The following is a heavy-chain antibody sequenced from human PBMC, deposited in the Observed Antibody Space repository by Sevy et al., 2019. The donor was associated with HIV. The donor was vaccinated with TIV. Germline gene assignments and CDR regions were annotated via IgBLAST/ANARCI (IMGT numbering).Heavy chain of an antibody. Sequence: GGSLRLSYAASGFTFSSYEMNWVRQAPGKGLEWVSYISNSGTSIYYSDSVKGRFTISRDNARNSLYLQMNSLRAEDTAVYYCARDLPPSATTVAHFDYWGQGTLVTVSS. CDR2: ISNSGTSI. CDR3: ARDLPPSATTVAHFDY. J-gene: IGHJ4*02. CDR1: GFTFSSYE. V-gene: IGHV3-48*03. D-gene: IGHD4-17*01.